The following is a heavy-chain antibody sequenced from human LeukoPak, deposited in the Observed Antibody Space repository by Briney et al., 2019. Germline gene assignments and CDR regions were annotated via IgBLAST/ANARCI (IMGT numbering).Heavy chain of an antibody. V-gene: IGHV3-48*01. J-gene: IGHJ3*02. Sequence: GGSLRLSCAASGFTFSSYSMNWVRQAPGKGLEWVSYISSSSSTIYYADSVKGRFTISRDNAKNSLYLQMNSLRAEDTAVYYCARDKGAYCSSTSCYQPGHAFDIWGQGTMVTVSS. CDR2: ISSSSSTI. D-gene: IGHD2-2*01. CDR3: ARDKGAYCSSTSCYQPGHAFDI. CDR1: GFTFSSYS.